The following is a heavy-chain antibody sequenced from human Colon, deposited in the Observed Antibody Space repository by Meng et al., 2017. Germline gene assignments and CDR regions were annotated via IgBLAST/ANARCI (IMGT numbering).Heavy chain of an antibody. D-gene: IGHD7-27*01. J-gene: IGHJ4*02. Sequence: SVPGMVPPTGTLSPACAVSVDPIGNSKWWSWLRQSPGKGLEWIGEISNSGKTVYSPSLKSRVTISLDKSSNHFSLTLSPVTAADTAIYFCARERMRELGLFDYWGQGALVTVSS. CDR3: ARERMRELGLFDY. V-gene: IGHV4-4*01. CDR1: VDPIGNSKW. CDR2: ISNSGKT.